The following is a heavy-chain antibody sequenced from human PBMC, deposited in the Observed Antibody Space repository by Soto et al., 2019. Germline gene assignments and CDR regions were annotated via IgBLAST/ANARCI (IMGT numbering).Heavy chain of an antibody. CDR2: INPNSGGT. CDR1: GYTFTGYY. D-gene: IGHD2-21*02. V-gene: IGHV1-2*04. Sequence: QVQLVQSGAEVKKPGASVKVSCKASGYTFTGYYMHWVRQAPGQGLEWMGWINPNSGGTNYAQKFQGWVTMTRDTSISTAETELGRKRSDDTAVYYCARARRDGYMTASDYWGQGTLVTVSS. CDR3: ARARRDGYMTASDY. J-gene: IGHJ4*02.